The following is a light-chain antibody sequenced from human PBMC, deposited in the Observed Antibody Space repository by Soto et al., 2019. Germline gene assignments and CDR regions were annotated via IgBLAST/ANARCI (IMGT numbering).Light chain of an antibody. CDR1: QSISSW. CDR3: QHYNSYSEA. J-gene: IGKJ1*01. V-gene: IGKV1-5*01. CDR2: EAS. Sequence: DIQMTQSPSTLAASLGDRVTITCRASQSISSWLAWYQQKPGKAPKLLIYEASTLESGVPSRFRGSGSGTEFTLTISGLLPEDFEPYYCQHYNSYSEAFGQGTKVDIK.